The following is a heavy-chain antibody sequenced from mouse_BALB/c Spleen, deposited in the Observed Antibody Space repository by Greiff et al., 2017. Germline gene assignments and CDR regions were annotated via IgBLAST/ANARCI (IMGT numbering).Heavy chain of an antibody. CDR1: GFTFTDYY. CDR3: ARDSLLRYFDV. Sequence: EVKLVESGGGLVQPGGSLRLSCATSGFTFTDYYMSWVRQPPGKALEWLGFIRNKANGYTTEYSASVKGRFTISRDNSQSILYLQMNTLRAEDSATYYCARDSLLRYFDVWGAGTTVTVSS. J-gene: IGHJ1*01. CDR2: IRNKANGYTT. D-gene: IGHD1-2*01. V-gene: IGHV7-3*02.